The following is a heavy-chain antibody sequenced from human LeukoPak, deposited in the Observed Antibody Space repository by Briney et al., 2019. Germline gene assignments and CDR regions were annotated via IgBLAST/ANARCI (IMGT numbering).Heavy chain of an antibody. J-gene: IGHJ4*02. D-gene: IGHD1-26*01. CDR1: GFTFSSYW. V-gene: IGHV3-53*01. Sequence: PGGSLRLSCAASGFTFSSYWMSWVRQAPGKGLEWVSLIYISSNTYYADSVKGRFTISRDNSKNTLYLQMNSLRAEDTAVYYCAGGGGVGAKYWGQGTLVTVSS. CDR3: AGGGGVGAKY. CDR2: IYISSNT.